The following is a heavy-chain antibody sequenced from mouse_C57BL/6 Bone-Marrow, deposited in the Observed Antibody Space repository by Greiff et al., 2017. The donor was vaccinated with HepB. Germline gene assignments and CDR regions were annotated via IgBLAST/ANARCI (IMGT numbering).Heavy chain of an antibody. D-gene: IGHD4-1*01. CDR3: ASRTGVAY. J-gene: IGHJ3*01. Sequence: QVQLQQSGPELVKPGASVKISCKASGYAFSSSWMNWVKQRPGKGLEWIGRIYPGDGDTNYNGKFKGKATLTADKSSSTAYMQLSSLTSEDSAVYFCASRTGVAYWGQGTLVTVSA. V-gene: IGHV1-82*01. CDR1: GYAFSSSW. CDR2: IYPGDGDT.